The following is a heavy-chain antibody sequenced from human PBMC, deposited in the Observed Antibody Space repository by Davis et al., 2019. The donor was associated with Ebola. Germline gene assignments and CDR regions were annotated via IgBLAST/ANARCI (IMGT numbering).Heavy chain of an antibody. J-gene: IGHJ6*03. Sequence: ASVQVSCKVSGYTLTELSMHWVRQAPGKGLEWMGGFDPEDGETIYAQKFQGRVTMTEDTSTDTAYMELSSLRSEDTAVYYCAKLAVGGIYYYYYMDVWGKGTTVTVSS. V-gene: IGHV1-24*01. CDR2: FDPEDGET. D-gene: IGHD6-19*01. CDR1: GYTLTELS. CDR3: AKLAVGGIYYYYYMDV.